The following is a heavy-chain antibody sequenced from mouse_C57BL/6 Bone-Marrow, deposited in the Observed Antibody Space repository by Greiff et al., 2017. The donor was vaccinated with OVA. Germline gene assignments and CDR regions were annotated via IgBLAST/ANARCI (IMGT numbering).Heavy chain of an antibody. V-gene: IGHV1-9*01. CDR1: GYTFTGYW. CDR3: ARWGPHYYGSSHWYFDV. D-gene: IGHD1-1*01. CDR2: ILPGSGST. Sequence: VKVVESGAELMKPGASVKLSCKATGYTFTGYWIEWVKQRPGHGLEWIGEILPGSGSTNYNEKFKGKATFTADTSSNTAYMQLSSLTTEDPAIYYCARWGPHYYGSSHWYFDVWGTGTTVTVSS. J-gene: IGHJ1*03.